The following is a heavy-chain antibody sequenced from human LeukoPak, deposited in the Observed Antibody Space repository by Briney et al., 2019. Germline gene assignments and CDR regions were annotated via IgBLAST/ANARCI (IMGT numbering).Heavy chain of an antibody. D-gene: IGHD6-6*01. CDR3: ARWYSSSSGDYFDY. CDR2: ISGYNAYT. J-gene: IGHJ4*02. V-gene: IGHV1-18*01. Sequence: ASVKVSCKASGYTFTSYGISWVRQAPGQGLEWMGWISGYNAYTHYAQKLQGRVTMTTDTSTSTAYMELRSLRSDDTAVYYCARWYSSSSGDYFDYWGQGTLVTVSS. CDR1: GYTFTSYG.